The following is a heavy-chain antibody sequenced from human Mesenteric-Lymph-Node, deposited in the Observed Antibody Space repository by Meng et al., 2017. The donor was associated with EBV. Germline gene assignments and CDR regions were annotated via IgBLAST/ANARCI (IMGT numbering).Heavy chain of an antibody. V-gene: IGHV1-69*01. CDR3: ARGRRVNMVSLDFDH. Sequence: QVQLVQSGAEVKKPGSSGKVACKSSGDTFSSHPISWVRQTPGQGLEWVGGTVPLVGSAVYAQKFQGRVTITADESTTTAFMELRSLTSEDTAVYYCARGRRVNMVSLDFDHWGQGTLVTVSS. D-gene: IGHD4/OR15-4a*01. CDR2: TVPLVGSA. CDR1: GDTFSSHP. J-gene: IGHJ4*02.